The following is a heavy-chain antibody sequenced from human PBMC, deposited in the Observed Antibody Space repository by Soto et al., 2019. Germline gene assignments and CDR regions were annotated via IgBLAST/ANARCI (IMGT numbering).Heavy chain of an antibody. CDR1: GGSISSSGYY. CDR2: IYYSGST. CDR3: ARDRDCSSTSCPRGWFDP. V-gene: IGHV4-31*03. J-gene: IGHJ5*02. D-gene: IGHD2-2*01. Sequence: PSETLSLTCTVSGGSISSSGYYWSWIRQHPGKGLEWIGYIYYSGSTYYNPSLKSRVTISVDTSKNQFSLKLTSVTAADTAVYYCARDRDCSSTSCPRGWFDPWGQGTLVTVSS.